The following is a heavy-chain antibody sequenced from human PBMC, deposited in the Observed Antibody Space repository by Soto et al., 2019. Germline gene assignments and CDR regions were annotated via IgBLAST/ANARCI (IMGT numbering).Heavy chain of an antibody. J-gene: IGHJ3*01. D-gene: IGHD1-1*01. CDR3: TLVKVGNGDAYDV. Sequence: EVQLVESGGGLIQPGGSLTLSCAASGFTVSSNYMSWVRQAPGKGLDWVPVIYTGGSTYYADSVEGRFTISRDNSKNTLDLQMNSLRAEDTAVYYCTLVKVGNGDAYDVWGQGTMVTVSS. V-gene: IGHV3-53*01. CDR1: GFTVSSNY. CDR2: IYTGGST.